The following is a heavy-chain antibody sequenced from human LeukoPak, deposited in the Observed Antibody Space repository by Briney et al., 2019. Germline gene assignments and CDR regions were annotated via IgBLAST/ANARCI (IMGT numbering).Heavy chain of an antibody. CDR3: ARGGGAVFGVVND. CDR2: INPNSGGT. V-gene: IGHV1-2*02. CDR1: GYTFTDYY. Sequence: ASVKVSCKASGYTFTDYYMHWVRQAPGQGLEWMGWINPNSGGTNYAQKFQGRVTMTRDTSISTAYMELSRLKSDDTAVYCCARGGGAVFGVVNDWGQGTLVTVSS. D-gene: IGHD3-3*01. J-gene: IGHJ4*02.